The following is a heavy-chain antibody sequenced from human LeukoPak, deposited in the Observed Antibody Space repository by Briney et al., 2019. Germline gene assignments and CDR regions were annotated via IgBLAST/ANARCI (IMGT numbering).Heavy chain of an antibody. J-gene: IGHJ5*02. V-gene: IGHV1-2*02. Sequence: ASVKVSCKASGYTFTGYYMHWVRQAPGQGLEWMGWINPNSGGTNYAQKFQGRVTMTRDTSISTAYMELSRLRSDDTAVYYCARESFDIVVVPAADELGGSWFDPWGQGTLVTVSS. CDR3: ARESFDIVVVPAADELGGSWFDP. D-gene: IGHD2-2*01. CDR1: GYTFTGYY. CDR2: INPNSGGT.